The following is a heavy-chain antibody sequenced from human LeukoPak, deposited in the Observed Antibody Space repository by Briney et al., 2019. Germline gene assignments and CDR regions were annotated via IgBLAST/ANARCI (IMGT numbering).Heavy chain of an antibody. D-gene: IGHD6-13*01. V-gene: IGHV4-59*01. CDR2: IYYSGST. J-gene: IGHJ4*02. CDR3: ARGEVAATATLHFGY. CDR1: GGSISSYY. Sequence: PSETLSLTCTVSGGSISSYYWSWIRQPPGKGLEWIGYIYYSGSTNYNPSLKSRVTISVDTSKNQFSLKLSSVTAADTAVYYCARGEVAATATLHFGYWGQGTLVTVSS.